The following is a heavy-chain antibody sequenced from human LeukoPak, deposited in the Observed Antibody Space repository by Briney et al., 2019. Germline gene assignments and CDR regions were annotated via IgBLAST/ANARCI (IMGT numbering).Heavy chain of an antibody. V-gene: IGHV1-18*01. Sequence: ASVKVSCKASGYTFTSYGISWVRQAPGQGLEWMGWISAYNGNTNYAQKLRGRVTMTTDTSTSTAYMELRSLRSDDTAVYYCARVHYYGSGSPLNFRYYFDYWGQGTLVTVSS. J-gene: IGHJ4*02. CDR1: GYTFTSYG. CDR2: ISAYNGNT. D-gene: IGHD3-10*01. CDR3: ARVHYYGSGSPLNFRYYFDY.